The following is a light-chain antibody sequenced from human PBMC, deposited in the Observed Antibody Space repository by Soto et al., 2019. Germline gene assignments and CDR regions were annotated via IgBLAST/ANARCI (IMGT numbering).Light chain of an antibody. CDR3: QQYQNWPPFT. V-gene: IGKV3-15*01. J-gene: IGKJ3*01. CDR1: QSLGGY. CDR2: GAS. Sequence: EIVMTQSPATLSLSPGERATLSCRASQSLGGYLAWYQQKPGQAPRLLIYGASTRATGVPARFSGSGSGTEFTLTLSSLQSEDFAVYYCQQYQNWPPFTFGPGTKVDIK.